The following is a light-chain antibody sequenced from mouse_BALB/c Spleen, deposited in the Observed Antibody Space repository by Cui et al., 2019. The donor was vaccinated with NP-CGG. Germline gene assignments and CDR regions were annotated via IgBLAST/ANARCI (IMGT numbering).Light chain of an antibody. CDR3: ALWYSNHWV. J-gene: IGLJ1*01. Sequence: QAVVTQESALTTSPGETVTFTGRSSTGAVTTSNYANWVQEKPDHLVTGLIGGTNNRTPGIPARFSGSLIGDKAALTITGAQTEDEAIYFCALWYSNHWVFGGGTKLTVL. V-gene: IGLV1*01. CDR1: TGAVTTSNY. CDR2: GTN.